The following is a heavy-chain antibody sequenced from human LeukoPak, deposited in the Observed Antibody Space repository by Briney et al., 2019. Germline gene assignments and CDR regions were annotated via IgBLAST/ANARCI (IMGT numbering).Heavy chain of an antibody. V-gene: IGHV4-38-2*02. J-gene: IGHJ6*03. CDR1: GASISSDYC. CDR2: TYRTGST. D-gene: IGHD3-22*01. Sequence: SETLSLTCTVSGASISSDYCWGWIRQPPGKGLEWIGSTYRTGSTYYNPSLKSRLTISLDTSENQFSLRVTSVTAADTAIYYCARVYYSNLYNYNYYMDFWGKGTAVTVSS. CDR3: ARVYYSNLYNYNYYMDF.